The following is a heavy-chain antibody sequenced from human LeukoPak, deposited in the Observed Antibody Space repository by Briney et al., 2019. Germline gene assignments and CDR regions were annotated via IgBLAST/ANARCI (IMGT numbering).Heavy chain of an antibody. J-gene: IGHJ4*02. CDR3: ARHIREKSTNSQFDY. CDR2: IYYSGST. D-gene: IGHD2-21*01. CDR1: GGSISSGGYY. Sequence: PSETLSLTCTVSGGSISSGGYYWSWIRQHPGKGLEWIGYIYYSGSTYYNPSLKSRVTISVDTSKNQFSLKLSSVTAADTAVYYCARHIREKSTNSQFDYWGQGTLVTVSS. V-gene: IGHV4-31*03.